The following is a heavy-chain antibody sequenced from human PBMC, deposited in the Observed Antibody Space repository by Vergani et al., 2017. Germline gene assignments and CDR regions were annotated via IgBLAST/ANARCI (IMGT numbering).Heavy chain of an antibody. CDR1: GDSITNGGFS. V-gene: IGHV4-30-2*01. D-gene: IGHD3-16*02. Sequence: QLQLQESGSGLVKPSQTLSLTCAVSGDSITNGGFSWNWIRQPPGKGPEWIGYIFPSGNSDYNPTLKNRVSISLDKSKNQFSLWVNSVTAAGTAVYFCARASLRALVGYYYYMDVWGKGNTVVVSS. CDR3: ARASLRALVGYYYYMDV. CDR2: IFPSGNS. J-gene: IGHJ6*03.